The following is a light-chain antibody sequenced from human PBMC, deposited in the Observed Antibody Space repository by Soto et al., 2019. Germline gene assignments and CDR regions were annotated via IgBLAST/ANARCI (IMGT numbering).Light chain of an antibody. CDR3: GSWDSSLSAVV. CDR1: GSNTGKNY. J-gene: IGLJ1*01. Sequence: QSVRTQPPSVSVAPGQKVTISCSGSGSNTGKNYVSWYQQLPGTAPKLLIYEDSRRPSGIPDRFSGSKSGTSATLGITGLQTGDEADYYCGSWDSSLSAVVFGTGTKVTVL. V-gene: IGLV1-51*02. CDR2: EDS.